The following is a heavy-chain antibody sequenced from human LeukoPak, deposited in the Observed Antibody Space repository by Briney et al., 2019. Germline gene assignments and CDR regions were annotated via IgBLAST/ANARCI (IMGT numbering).Heavy chain of an antibody. J-gene: IGHJ6*02. CDR1: GYTFTSYD. V-gene: IGHV1-18*01. CDR2: ISAYNGNT. Sequence: GASVKVSCKASGYTFTSYDISWVRQAPGQGLEWMGWISAYNGNTNYAQKLQGRVTMTTDTSTSTAYMELRSLRSDDTAVHYCARELLCSGGSCYALYYGMDVWGQGTTVTVSS. CDR3: ARELLCSGGSCYALYYGMDV. D-gene: IGHD2-15*01.